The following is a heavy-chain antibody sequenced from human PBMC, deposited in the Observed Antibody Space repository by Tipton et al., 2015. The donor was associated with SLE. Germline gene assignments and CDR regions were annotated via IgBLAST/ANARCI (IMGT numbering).Heavy chain of an antibody. Sequence: SLRLSCAASGFTFSNAWMSWVRQAPGKGLEWVSAISGSGGSTYYADSVKGRFTISRDNSKNTLYLQMNSLRAEDTAVYYCAITTVTTPYFDYWGQGTLVTVSS. CDR2: ISGSGGST. V-gene: IGHV3-23*01. CDR3: AITTVTTPYFDY. D-gene: IGHD4-17*01. CDR1: GFTFSNAW. J-gene: IGHJ4*02.